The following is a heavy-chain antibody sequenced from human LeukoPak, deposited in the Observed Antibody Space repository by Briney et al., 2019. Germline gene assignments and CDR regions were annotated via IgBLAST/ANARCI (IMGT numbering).Heavy chain of an antibody. CDR3: ARDRDCSGGSCYHTYGMDV. J-gene: IGHJ6*02. V-gene: IGHV3-33*01. Sequence: PGRSLRLSCAASGFTFSSYGMNWVRQAPGKGLEWVAVIWYDGSNKYYADSVKGRFTISRDNSKNTLYLQMNSLRAEDTAVYYCARDRDCSGGSCYHTYGMDVWGQGTTVTVSS. CDR2: IWYDGSNK. CDR1: GFTFSSYG. D-gene: IGHD2-15*01.